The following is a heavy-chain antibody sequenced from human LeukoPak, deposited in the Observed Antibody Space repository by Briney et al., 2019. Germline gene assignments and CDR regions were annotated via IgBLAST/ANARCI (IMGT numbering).Heavy chain of an antibody. CDR1: GFTFSSYA. V-gene: IGHV4-39*02. Sequence: GSLRLSCAASGFTFSSYAMSWVRQAPGKGLEWIGSIYYSGSTYYNPSLKSRVTISVDTSKNQFSLKLSSVTAADTAVYYCARDAYYYDSSGYLYFDYWGQGTLVTVSS. J-gene: IGHJ4*02. CDR3: ARDAYYYDSSGYLYFDY. CDR2: IYYSGST. D-gene: IGHD3-22*01.